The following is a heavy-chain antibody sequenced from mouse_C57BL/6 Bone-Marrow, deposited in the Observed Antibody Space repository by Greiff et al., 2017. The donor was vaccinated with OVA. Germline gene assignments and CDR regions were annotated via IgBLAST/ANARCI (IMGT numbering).Heavy chain of an antibody. J-gene: IGHJ2*01. D-gene: IGHD3-2*02. CDR1: GYTFTGYW. V-gene: IGHV1-9*01. CDR3: ARRTAQAVYYFDY. CDR2: ILPGSGST. Sequence: QVQLKQSGAELMKPGASVKLSCKATGYTFTGYWIEWVKQRPGHGLEWIGEILPGSGSTNYNEKFKGKATFTEDTSSNTAYMQRSSLTTEDSAIYYCARRTAQAVYYFDYWGQGTTLTVSS.